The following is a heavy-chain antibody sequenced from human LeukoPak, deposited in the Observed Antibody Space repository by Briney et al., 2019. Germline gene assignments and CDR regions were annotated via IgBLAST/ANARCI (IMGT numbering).Heavy chain of an antibody. CDR3: GSRIATAGSVDY. CDR2: IYSSGST. D-gene: IGHD6-13*01. CDR1: GFSVSSNY. V-gene: IGHV3-53*01. Sequence: HPGGSLRLSCAASGFSVSSNYMSWVRQAPGKGLEWVSVIYSSGSTYYAGSVKGRFTISRDNSKNTLHLQMNTLRAEDTAVYYCGSRIATAGSVDYWGQGTQVTVSS. J-gene: IGHJ4*02.